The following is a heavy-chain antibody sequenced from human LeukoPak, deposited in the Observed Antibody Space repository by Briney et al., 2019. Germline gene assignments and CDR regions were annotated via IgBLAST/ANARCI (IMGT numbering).Heavy chain of an antibody. CDR2: TIPIFGTA. J-gene: IGHJ6*03. D-gene: IGHD2-15*01. CDR1: GGTFSSYA. V-gene: IGHV1-69*13. CDR3: ARLPLYCSGGSCYYYYYYMDV. Sequence: SVKVSCKASGGTFSSYAISWVRQAPGQGLEWMGGTIPIFGTANYAQKFQGRVTITADESTSTAYMELSSLRSEDTAVYYCARLPLYCSGGSCYYYYYYMDVWGKGTTVTVSS.